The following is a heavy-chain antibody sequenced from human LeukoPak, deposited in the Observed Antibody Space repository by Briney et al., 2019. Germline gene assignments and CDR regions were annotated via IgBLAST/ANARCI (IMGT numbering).Heavy chain of an antibody. V-gene: IGHV4-38-2*01. CDR2: IYHSGST. CDR1: GYSISSGYY. Sequence: SETLSLTXAVSGYSISSGYYWGWIRQPPGKGLEWIGSIYHSGSTYYNPSLKSRVTISVDTSKNQFSLKLSSVTAADTAVYYCARRVPIFGVVIVYYFDYWGQGTLVTVSS. D-gene: IGHD3-3*01. CDR3: ARRVPIFGVVIVYYFDY. J-gene: IGHJ4*02.